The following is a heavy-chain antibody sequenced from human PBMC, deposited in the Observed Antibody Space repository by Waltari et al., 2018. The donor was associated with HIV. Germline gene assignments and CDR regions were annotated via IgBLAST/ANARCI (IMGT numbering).Heavy chain of an antibody. J-gene: IGHJ6*01. CDR1: GFSFRSYG. CDR3: AKDGSNHYDFWSGWTPEYFGMDA. Sequence: QVQVVESGGRVVQPGESLRLSCVGSGFSFRSYGMHWVRQAPGKGFEWVAFNRYDGMRKYYGDSVKGRFTISRDNAKNTVSMRMNTLRSDDTALYYCAKDGSNHYDFWSGWTPEYFGMDALGRGTAVIVSP. CDR2: NRYDGMRK. D-gene: IGHD3-3*01. V-gene: IGHV3-30*02.